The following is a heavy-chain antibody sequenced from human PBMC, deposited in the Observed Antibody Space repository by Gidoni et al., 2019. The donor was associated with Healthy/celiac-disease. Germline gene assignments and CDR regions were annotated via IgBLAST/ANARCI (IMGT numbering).Heavy chain of an antibody. D-gene: IGHD2-2*01. CDR2: ISYDGSNK. CDR3: ARDLSFRRRSTRTFDY. V-gene: IGHV3-30-3*01. J-gene: IGHJ4*02. CDR1: GFTFSSYA. Sequence: QVQLVESGGGVVQPGRSLRLSCAASGFTFSSYAMHWVRQAPGKGLEWVAVISYDGSNKYYADSVKGRFTISRDNSKNTLYLQMNSLRAEDTAVYYCARDLSFRRRSTRTFDYWGQGTLVTVSS.